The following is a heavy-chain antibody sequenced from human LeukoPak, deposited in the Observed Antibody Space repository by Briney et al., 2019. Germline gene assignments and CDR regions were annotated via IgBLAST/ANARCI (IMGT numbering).Heavy chain of an antibody. CDR3: ARVLGYCSGGSCYDLKFDP. V-gene: IGHV4-30-4*08. Sequence: SQTLSLTCTVSGGSISSGDYYWSWLRQPPGTGLEWIGYIYYSGSTYYNPSLKSRVTISVDTSKNQFSLKLSSVTAADTAVYYCARVLGYCSGGSCYDLKFDPWGQGTLVTVSS. CDR2: IYYSGST. J-gene: IGHJ5*02. CDR1: GGSISSGDYY. D-gene: IGHD2-15*01.